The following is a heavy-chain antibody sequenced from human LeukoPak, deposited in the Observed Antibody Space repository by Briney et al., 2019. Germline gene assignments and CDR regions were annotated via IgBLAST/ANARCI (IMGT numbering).Heavy chain of an antibody. D-gene: IGHD3-10*01. V-gene: IGHV1-18*01. Sequence: ASVKVSCKASGYTFTSYGISWVRQAPGQGLEWMGWISAYNGNTNYAQKLQGRVTMTTDTSTSTAYMQLRSLRSDDTAVYYCARLVMARGSGSYYTVYHYYYMDVWGKGTTVTISS. CDR3: ARLVMARGSGSYYTVYHYYYMDV. CDR2: ISAYNGNT. J-gene: IGHJ6*03. CDR1: GYTFTSYG.